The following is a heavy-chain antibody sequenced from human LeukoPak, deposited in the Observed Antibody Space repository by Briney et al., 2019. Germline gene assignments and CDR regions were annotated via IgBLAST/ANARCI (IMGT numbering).Heavy chain of an antibody. D-gene: IGHD3-10*01. CDR2: INHSGST. J-gene: IGHJ4*02. Sequence: SETLSLTCAVYGGSFSGYYWSWIRQPPGKGLEWIGEINHSGSTNYNPSLKSRDTISVDTSKNQFSLKLSSVTAADTAVYYCARLPRGQRAYPFDYWGQGTLVTVSS. CDR1: GGSFSGYY. V-gene: IGHV4-34*01. CDR3: ARLPRGQRAYPFDY.